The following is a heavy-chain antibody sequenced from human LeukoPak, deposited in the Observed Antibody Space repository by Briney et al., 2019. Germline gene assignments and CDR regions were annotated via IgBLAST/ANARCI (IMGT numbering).Heavy chain of an antibody. CDR2: IIPIFGTA. V-gene: IGHV1-69*13. CDR1: GYTFTNFA. J-gene: IGHJ5*02. CDR3: ARAVCRDYDFWSGYYRYNWFDP. Sequence: SVKVSCKASGYTFTNFAINWVRQAPGQGLEWMGGIIPIFGTANYAQKFQGRVTITADESTSTAYMELSSLRSEDTAVYYCARAVCRDYDFWSGYYRYNWFDPWGQGTLVTVSS. D-gene: IGHD3-3*01.